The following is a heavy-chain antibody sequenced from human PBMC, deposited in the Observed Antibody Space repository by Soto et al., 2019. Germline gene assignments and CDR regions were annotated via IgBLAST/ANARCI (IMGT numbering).Heavy chain of an antibody. J-gene: IGHJ4*02. V-gene: IGHV3-33*01. CDR3: ARSPGYDFWSGYYTAYGGPYYFDY. Sequence: PGGSLRLSCAASGFTFSSYGMHWVRQAPGKGLEWVAVIWYDGSNKYYADSVKGRFTISRDNSKNTLYLQMNSLRAEDTAVYYCARSPGYDFWSGYYTAYGGPYYFDYWGQGTLVTVSS. CDR1: GFTFSSYG. D-gene: IGHD3-3*01. CDR2: IWYDGSNK.